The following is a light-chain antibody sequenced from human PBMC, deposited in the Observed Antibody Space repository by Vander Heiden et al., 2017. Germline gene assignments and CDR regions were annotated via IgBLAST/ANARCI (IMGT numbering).Light chain of an antibody. CDR1: ENIRKY. J-gene: IGKJ1*01. Sequence: DIQMTQSPSSLSASVGDRVSISCRASENIRKYLNWYQQKPGKAPKLLIYGASTVKSGVPSRFRGRESGTDFTLTISSLQLEDIATYYCQQSVSTPWSFGQGTTVEIK. V-gene: IGKV1-39*01. CDR3: QQSVSTPWS. CDR2: GAS.